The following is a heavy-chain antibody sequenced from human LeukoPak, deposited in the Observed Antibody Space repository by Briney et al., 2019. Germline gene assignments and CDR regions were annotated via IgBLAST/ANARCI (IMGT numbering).Heavy chain of an antibody. J-gene: IGHJ4*02. Sequence: GGSLRLSCAASGFTFSSYSMNWVRQAPGKGLEWVSSISSSSSYIYYADSVKGRFTISRDNAKNSLYLQMNSLRGEDTGVYYCASEVVAANAFDYWGQGTLVTVSS. CDR2: ISSSSSYI. CDR1: GFTFSSYS. D-gene: IGHD2-15*01. CDR3: ASEVVAANAFDY. V-gene: IGHV3-21*01.